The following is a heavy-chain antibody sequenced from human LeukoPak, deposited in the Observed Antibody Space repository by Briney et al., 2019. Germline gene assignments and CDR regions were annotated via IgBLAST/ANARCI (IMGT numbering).Heavy chain of an antibody. V-gene: IGHV4-59*01. CDR2: LYYSGST. J-gene: IGHJ4*02. CDR3: ARGRYNDYGFDY. CDR1: GGSISSYY. Sequence: SATLSLTCTVSGGSISSYYWSCLRHPPGKELEWLGYLYYSGSTNYNPSFKSRGTMSVDTSKNQFSLKLNSMTAADTAVYFCARGRYNDYGFDYWGQGTLVTVSS. D-gene: IGHD4-17*01.